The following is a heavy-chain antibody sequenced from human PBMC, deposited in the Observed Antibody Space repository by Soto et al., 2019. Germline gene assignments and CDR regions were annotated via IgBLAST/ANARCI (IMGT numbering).Heavy chain of an antibody. V-gene: IGHV3-21*01. CDR3: ARDHLGIAAGDFDL. Sequence: GGSLRLSCAASGFSFDTYNMSWVRQAPGKGLEWVSSISSGRPDIFYADSVRGRFTISRDDAKKSLFLQMNSLRADDTAVYYCARDHLGIAAGDFDLWGQGTLVTVSS. CDR1: GFSFDTYN. D-gene: IGHD6-19*01. CDR2: ISSGRPDI. J-gene: IGHJ4*02.